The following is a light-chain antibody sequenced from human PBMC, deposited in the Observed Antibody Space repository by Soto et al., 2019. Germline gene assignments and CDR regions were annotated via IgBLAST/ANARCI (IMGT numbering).Light chain of an antibody. J-gene: IGKJ4*01. V-gene: IGKV2-28*01. Sequence: VMIQYPLSLPVTPGEPASISCRSSQSLLHSNGYNYLDWYLQKPGQSPQLLIYLGSNRASGVPDRFSGSGSGTDFTLKISRVEDEDVGVYDCMQALETPLTFGGGTRVDIK. CDR3: MQALETPLT. CDR2: LGS. CDR1: QSLLHSNGYNY.